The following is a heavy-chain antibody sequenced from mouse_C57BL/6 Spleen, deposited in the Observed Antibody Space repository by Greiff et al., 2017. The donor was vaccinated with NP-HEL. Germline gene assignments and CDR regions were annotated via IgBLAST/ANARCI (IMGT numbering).Heavy chain of an antibody. D-gene: IGHD3-3*01. CDR3: ARNPGHFDV. V-gene: IGHV1-61*01. CDR2: IYPSDSET. CDR1: GYTFTSYW. Sequence: QVQLKQPGAELVRPGSSVKLSCKASGYTFTSYWMDWVKQRPGQGLEWIGNIYPSDSETHYNQKFKDKATLTVDKSSSTAYMQLSSLTSEDSAVYYCARNPGHFDVWGTGTTVTVSS. J-gene: IGHJ1*03.